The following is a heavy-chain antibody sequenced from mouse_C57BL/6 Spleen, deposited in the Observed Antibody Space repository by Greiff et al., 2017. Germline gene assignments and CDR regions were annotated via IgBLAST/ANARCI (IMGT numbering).Heavy chain of an antibody. CDR3: ASPPDGYYFCG. V-gene: IGHV1-22*01. J-gene: IGHJ2*01. CDR1: GYTFTDYN. D-gene: IGHD2-3*01. Sequence: VQLQQSGPELVKPGASVKMSCKASGYTFTDYNMPWVKQSHGKSLEWIGYINPNNGGTSYNQKFKGKATLTVNKSSSTAYMELRSLTSEDSAVYYCASPPDGYYFCGWGQCTTLTVSS. CDR2: INPNNGGT.